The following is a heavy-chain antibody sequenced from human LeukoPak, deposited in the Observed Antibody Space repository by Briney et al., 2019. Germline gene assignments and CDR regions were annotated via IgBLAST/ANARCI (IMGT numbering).Heavy chain of an antibody. V-gene: IGHV3-48*03. CDR3: AKAVTATYLVGAFDI. CDR2: IGRTGNTI. CDR1: GFTFSIYE. J-gene: IGHJ3*02. D-gene: IGHD2-21*02. Sequence: PGGSLRLSCVASGFTFSIYEMNWVRQAPGKGLEWVSYIGRTGNTIYYADSVRGRFTISRDNAKNSLFLHMNSLRAEDSALYYCAKAVTATYLVGAFDIWGQGTMVTVSS.